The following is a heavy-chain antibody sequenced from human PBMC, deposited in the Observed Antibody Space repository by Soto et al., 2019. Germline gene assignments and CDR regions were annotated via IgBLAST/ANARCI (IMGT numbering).Heavy chain of an antibody. V-gene: IGHV3-48*03. D-gene: IGHD3-16*01. Sequence: GGSLRLSCVASGFPFNNFEMNWIRQAPGKGLEWISYITGGGATYYADSVKGRFTISRDNAKNSLFLQLNSVGVGDTAVYYCVGGGLSYFDHWGRGTLVTVSS. CDR1: GFPFNNFE. CDR3: VGGGLSYFDH. J-gene: IGHJ4*02. CDR2: ITGGGAT.